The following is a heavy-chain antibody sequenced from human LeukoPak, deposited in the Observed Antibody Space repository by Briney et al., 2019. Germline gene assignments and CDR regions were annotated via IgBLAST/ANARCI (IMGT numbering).Heavy chain of an antibody. V-gene: IGHV3-21*01. J-gene: IGHJ4*02. CDR2: FGTRSSSI. CDR3: ARENDQGFDY. CDR1: GFTFSSYS. D-gene: IGHD3-16*01. Sequence: GGSLRLSCAASGFTFSSYSMNWVRQAPGKGLEWVSSFGTRSSSIYYAHSVTGRFIVSRDNAKNSLFLQMNSLRAEDTAVYYCARENDQGFDYWGQGTLVTVSS.